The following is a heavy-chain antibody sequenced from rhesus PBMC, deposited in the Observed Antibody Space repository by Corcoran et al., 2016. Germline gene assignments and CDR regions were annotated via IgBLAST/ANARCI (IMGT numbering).Heavy chain of an antibody. CDR1: GASISTYW. CDR3: ERDMKYGNFYGLDS. J-gene: IGHJ6*01. Sequence: QVQLQESGPGLVKPSETLSLTCAVSGASISTYWWCWIRQSPGKGLEWIGEINGNSGKTYYNPYLKSRVTISKDASKSQFSLKVNSVTAADTAVYYCERDMKYGNFYGLDSWGQGVVVTVSS. D-gene: IGHD4-29*01. CDR2: INGNSGKT. V-gene: IGHV4-80*01.